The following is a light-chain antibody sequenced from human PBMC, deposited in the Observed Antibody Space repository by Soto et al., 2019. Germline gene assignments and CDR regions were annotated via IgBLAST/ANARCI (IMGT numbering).Light chain of an antibody. Sequence: EIVMTQSPATLSVSPGERATLSCRASQSVSSNLAWYQQKPGQASRLLIYGASTRATGIPARFSGSGSGTEFTLTISSLQSEDFAVYYCQQYHKWPLYTFGQGTKLEIK. J-gene: IGKJ2*01. CDR3: QQYHKWPLYT. CDR1: QSVSSN. CDR2: GAS. V-gene: IGKV3-15*01.